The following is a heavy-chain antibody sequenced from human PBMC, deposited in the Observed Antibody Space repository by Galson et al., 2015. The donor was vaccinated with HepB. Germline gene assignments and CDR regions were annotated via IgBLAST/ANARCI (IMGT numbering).Heavy chain of an antibody. V-gene: IGHV1-3*01. CDR3: ASWGLYCSSTSCWDIDI. Sequence: SVKVSCKASGYTFTSYAMHWVRQAPGQRLEWMGWINAGNGNTKYSQKFQGRVTITRDTSASTAYMELSSLRSEDTAVYYCASWGLYCSSTSCWDIDIWGQGTMVTVSS. D-gene: IGHD2-2*01. CDR1: GYTFTSYA. J-gene: IGHJ3*02. CDR2: INAGNGNT.